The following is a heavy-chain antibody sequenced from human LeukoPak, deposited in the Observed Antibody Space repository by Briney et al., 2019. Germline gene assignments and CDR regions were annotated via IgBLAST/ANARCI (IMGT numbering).Heavy chain of an antibody. Sequence: GGSLRLSCAASGFTFNNFGMHWVRQAPGKGLEWVAVISYDGSNKYYADSVKGRFTISRDNSKNTLYLQMNSLRAEDTAVYYCARGRIAAGPYCYYYMDVWGKGTTVTVSS. J-gene: IGHJ6*03. V-gene: IGHV3-30*19. D-gene: IGHD6-6*01. CDR3: ARGRIAAGPYCYYYMDV. CDR1: GFTFNNFG. CDR2: ISYDGSNK.